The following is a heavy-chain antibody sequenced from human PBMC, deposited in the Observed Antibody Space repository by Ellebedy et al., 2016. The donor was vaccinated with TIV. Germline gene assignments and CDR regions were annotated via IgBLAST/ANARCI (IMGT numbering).Heavy chain of an antibody. CDR1: GFSLTNIIMG. CDR2: IFSNDEK. D-gene: IGHD2-21*02. V-gene: IGHV2-26*01. CDR3: VRALKYCGGDCTYKFDF. J-gene: IGHJ4*02. Sequence: SGPTLVKPKETLTLTCTVSGFSLTNIIMGVSWIRQPPGKALEWLAHIFSNDEKSYSTSLEARLSISNDTAKSQVVLTVANMDPLDTATYYCVRALKYCGGDCTYKFDFWGQGALVTVSS.